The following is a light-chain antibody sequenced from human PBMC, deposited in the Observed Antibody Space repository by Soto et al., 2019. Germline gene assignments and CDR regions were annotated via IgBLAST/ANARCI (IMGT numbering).Light chain of an antibody. CDR3: SSTTTSITPEYV. CDR1: SSDIGAYNY. Sequence: QSALAQPVSVSGSPGQSVTISCTGTSSDIGAYNYVSWYQQYPGKGPKLMISEVRHRPSGVSDRFSGSKSGRTASLTISGLQAGDEADYYASSTTTSITPEYVFGTGTKVTVL. CDR2: EVR. J-gene: IGLJ1*01. V-gene: IGLV2-14*01.